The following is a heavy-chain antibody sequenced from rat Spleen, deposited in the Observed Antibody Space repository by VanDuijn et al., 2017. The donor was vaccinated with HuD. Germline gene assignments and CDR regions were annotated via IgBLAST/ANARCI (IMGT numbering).Heavy chain of an antibody. V-gene: IGHV5-29*01. CDR2: ISPSGGST. D-gene: IGHD1-1*01. CDR1: GFTFSDYG. J-gene: IGHJ2*01. CDR3: VRHPDYSNYFDY. Sequence: EVQLVESGGGLVQPGRSLKLSCAASGFTFSDYGVAWVRQALTKGLEWVASISPSGGSTYYRDSVKGRFTVSRDNAKSTLYLQMDSLRSEDTATYYCVRHPDYSNYFDYWGQGVMVTVSS.